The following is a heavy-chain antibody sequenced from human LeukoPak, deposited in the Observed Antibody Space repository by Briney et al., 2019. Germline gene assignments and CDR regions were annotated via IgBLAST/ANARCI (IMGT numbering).Heavy chain of an antibody. CDR1: GFTFSSYA. CDR3: AREMTTGAFDI. CDR2: ISYDGSNK. Sequence: GGSLRLSCAASGFTFSSYAMHWVRQAPGKGLEWVAVISYDGSNKYYADSVKGRFTISRDNSKNTLYLQMNSLRAEDTAVYYCAREMTTGAFDIWGQGTMVTVSS. V-gene: IGHV3-30-3*01. D-gene: IGHD4-17*01. J-gene: IGHJ3*02.